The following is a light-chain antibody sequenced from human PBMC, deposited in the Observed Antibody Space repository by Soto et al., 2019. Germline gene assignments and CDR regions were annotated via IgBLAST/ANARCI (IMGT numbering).Light chain of an antibody. V-gene: IGKV1-12*01. J-gene: IGKJ2*01. CDR2: AAS. Sequence: DIQMTQSPSSVSASIGDRVTITCRASQHISTWLVWYQQKAGKAPQLLIYAASSLQSGVPSRFSGSGSWTAFSRTITSLQPDEPATYYGQQANSFSFTFGQGVRLEI. CDR1: QHISTW. CDR3: QQANSFSFT.